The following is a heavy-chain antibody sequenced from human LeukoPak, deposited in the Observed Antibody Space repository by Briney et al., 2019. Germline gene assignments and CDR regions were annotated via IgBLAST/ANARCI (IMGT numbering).Heavy chain of an antibody. CDR2: INPSGGST. D-gene: IGHD3-10*01. Sequence: ASVKVSCKASGYTFTSYYMHWVRQAPGQGLEWMGIINPSGGSTSYAQKFQGRVTMTRDTSTSTVYMELSSLRSEDTVVYYCARDLTMVRGVIRYYGMDVWGQGTTVTVSS. CDR1: GYTFTSYY. CDR3: ARDLTMVRGVIRYYGMDV. J-gene: IGHJ6*02. V-gene: IGHV1-46*01.